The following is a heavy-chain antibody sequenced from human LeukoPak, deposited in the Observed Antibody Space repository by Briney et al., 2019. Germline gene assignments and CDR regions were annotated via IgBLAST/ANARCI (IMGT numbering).Heavy chain of an antibody. CDR2: ISAYNGNT. D-gene: IGHD1-7*01. V-gene: IGHV1-18*01. J-gene: IGHJ4*02. Sequence: GASVKVSCKASGYTFTSYGISWVRQAPGQGLEWMGWISAYNGNTNYAQKLQGRVTMTTDTSTSTAYMELRSLRSDDTAVYYCARDEYNWNYPHYSDYWGQGTLVTVSS. CDR1: GYTFTSYG. CDR3: ARDEYNWNYPHYSDY.